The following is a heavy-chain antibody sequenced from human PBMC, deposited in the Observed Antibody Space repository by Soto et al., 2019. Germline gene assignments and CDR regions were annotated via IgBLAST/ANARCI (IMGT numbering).Heavy chain of an antibody. Sequence: SETLXLTCTVPGDSISTYDWSWIRQPPGKGLEWIGYIYYSGSTNYNPSLKSRVTMSVDTSKNQFSLKLSSVTAADTAVYYCARDRSDDAFDIWGQGTMVTVSS. J-gene: IGHJ3*02. CDR2: IYYSGST. V-gene: IGHV4-59*12. CDR3: ARDRSDDAFDI. CDR1: GDSISTYD.